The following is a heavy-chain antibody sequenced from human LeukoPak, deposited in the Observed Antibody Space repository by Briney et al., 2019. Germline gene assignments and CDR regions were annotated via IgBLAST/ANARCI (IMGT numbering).Heavy chain of an antibody. V-gene: IGHV1-18*01. CDR1: GYTFTSYG. CDR2: ISAYNGNT. D-gene: IGHD3-22*01. Sequence: ASVKVSCKASGYTFTSYGISWVRQAPGQGLEWMGWISAYNGNTNYAQKLQGRVTMTTDTSTSTAYMELRSLRSDDTAVYYCARDRYYDSSGPKYFQHWGQGTLVTVSS. CDR3: ARDRYYDSSGPKYFQH. J-gene: IGHJ1*01.